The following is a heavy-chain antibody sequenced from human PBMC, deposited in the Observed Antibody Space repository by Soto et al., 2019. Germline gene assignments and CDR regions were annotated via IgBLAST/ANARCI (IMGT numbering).Heavy chain of an antibody. Sequence: QVQLVESGGGVVQPGRSLRLSCAASGFTFSSYAMHWVRQAPGKGLEWVAVISYDGSNKYYADSVKGRFTISRDNSKNTLYLQMNSLRAEDTAVYYCARDPHYHYDGSGYIDYWGQGTLVTVSS. V-gene: IGHV3-30-3*01. CDR3: ARDPHYHYDGSGYIDY. J-gene: IGHJ4*02. CDR1: GFTFSSYA. CDR2: ISYDGSNK. D-gene: IGHD3-22*01.